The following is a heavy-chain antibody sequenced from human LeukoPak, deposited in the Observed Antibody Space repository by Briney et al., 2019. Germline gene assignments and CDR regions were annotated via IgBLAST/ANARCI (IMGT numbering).Heavy chain of an antibody. Sequence: GGSLTLSCAVSGFTVSGHYMRWVRQAPGKGLEWVSIIYSGGNTYYADSVKGRFTISRDNSKNTLYLQMNSLRAEDTAVYYSASGSGYYRVAEYFQHWGQGTLVTVSS. V-gene: IGHV3-53*01. CDR3: ASGSGYYRVAEYFQH. CDR1: GFTVSGHY. J-gene: IGHJ1*01. CDR2: IYSGGNT. D-gene: IGHD3-22*01.